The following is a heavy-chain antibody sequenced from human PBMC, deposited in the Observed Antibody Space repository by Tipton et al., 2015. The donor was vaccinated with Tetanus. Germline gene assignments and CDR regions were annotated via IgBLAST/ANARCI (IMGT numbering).Heavy chain of an antibody. J-gene: IGHJ6*02. CDR1: GFTLSRFG. CDR3: ARELDCSGGGCYSYGLDV. Sequence: SLRLSCEVSGFTLSRFGMNWVRQAPGKGLEWISRINNDGSSIVYADSVRGRFTISRDNSKNTVYLQMNSLRAEDTAVYYCARELDCSGGGCYSYGLDVWGQGTTVTVSS. CDR2: INNDGSSI. D-gene: IGHD2-15*01. V-gene: IGHV3-74*03.